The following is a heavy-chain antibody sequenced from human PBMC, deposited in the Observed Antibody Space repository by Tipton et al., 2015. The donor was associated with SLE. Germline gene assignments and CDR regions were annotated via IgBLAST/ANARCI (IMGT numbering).Heavy chain of an antibody. CDR1: GGSLNSCCYY. CDR2: IYYSGST. CDR3: ARHGGSMGGSFGY. V-gene: IGHV4-31*03. J-gene: IGHJ4*02. Sequence: TLSLTCTVSGGSLNSCCYYWSWICQHPGKGLEWIGYIYYSGSTYYNPSLKSRVIISVDTSKNQFSLKLSSVTAADTAVYYCARHGGSMGGSFGYWGQGTLVTVSS. D-gene: IGHD1-26*01.